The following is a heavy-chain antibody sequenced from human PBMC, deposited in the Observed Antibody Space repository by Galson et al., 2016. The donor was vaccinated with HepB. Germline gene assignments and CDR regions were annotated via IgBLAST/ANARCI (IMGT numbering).Heavy chain of an antibody. CDR1: GFTFSSYW. V-gene: IGHV3-7*03. CDR3: ARDQSPTADYYYDAFDI. CDR2: INKDANKK. D-gene: IGHD3-22*01. J-gene: IGHJ3*02. Sequence: SLRLSCAASGFTFSSYWMTWVRQAPGKGLEWVANINKDANKKYYVDSVEGRFTISRDNAKNSLYQQMNSLRAEDTAVYYCARDQSPTADYYYDAFDIWGQGTMVTVSS.